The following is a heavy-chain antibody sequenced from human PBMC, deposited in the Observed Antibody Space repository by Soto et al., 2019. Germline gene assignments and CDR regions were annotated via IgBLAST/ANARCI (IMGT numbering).Heavy chain of an antibody. Sequence: QVQLVESGGGVVQPGRSLRLSCAASGFTFSTYAMHWVRQAPGKGLEWVATIWYDGRNKYYADSVKGRSTISRDNSRNTLYLQMSSLRAEDTALYYCARDEKEYYDSSGYFAYWGQGTLVTVSS. CDR1: GFTFSTYA. J-gene: IGHJ4*02. D-gene: IGHD3-22*01. CDR3: ARDEKEYYDSSGYFAY. V-gene: IGHV3-33*01. CDR2: IWYDGRNK.